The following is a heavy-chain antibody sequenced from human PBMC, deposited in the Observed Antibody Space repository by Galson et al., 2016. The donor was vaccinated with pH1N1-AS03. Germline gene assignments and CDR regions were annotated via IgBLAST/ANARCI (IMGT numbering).Heavy chain of an antibody. CDR3: ARGVVDCSGPACSGTLRFDP. CDR1: GYTFTTYD. D-gene: IGHD2-15*01. CDR2: MNPDSGNT. V-gene: IGHV1-8*03. Sequence: SVKVSCKASGYTFTTYDINWVRQAPGQGLEWMGWMNPDSGNTGYAPSFQGRVTITRDTSISTAYMALSCLRSEYTAVYYCARGVVDCSGPACSGTLRFDPWGQGTLVTVSS. J-gene: IGHJ5*02.